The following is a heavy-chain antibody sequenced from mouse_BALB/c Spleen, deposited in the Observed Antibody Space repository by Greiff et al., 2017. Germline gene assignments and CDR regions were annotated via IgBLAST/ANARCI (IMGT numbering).Heavy chain of an antibody. CDR1: GFAFSSYD. D-gene: IGHD2-3*01. V-gene: IGHV5-12-1*01. CDR3: ARLNDGYYAMDY. J-gene: IGHJ4*01. CDR2: ISSGGGST. Sequence: DVKLVESGGGLVKPGGSLKLSCAASGFAFSSYDMSWVRQTPEKRLEWVAYISSGGGSTYYPDTVKGRFTISRDNAKNTLYLQMSSLKSEDTAMYYCARLNDGYYAMDYWGQGTSVTVSA.